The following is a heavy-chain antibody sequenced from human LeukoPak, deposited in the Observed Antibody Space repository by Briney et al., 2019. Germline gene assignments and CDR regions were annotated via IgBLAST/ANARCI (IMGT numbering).Heavy chain of an antibody. CDR3: ATAIYSSSSDDAFDI. Sequence: SETLSLTCTVSGGSINKYYWSWIRQPPGKGLEWIGEINHSGSTNYNPSLKSRVTISVDTSKNQFSLKLSSVTAADTAVYYCATAIYSSSSDDAFDIWGQGTMVTVSS. D-gene: IGHD6-6*01. CDR1: GGSINKYY. V-gene: IGHV4-34*01. CDR2: INHSGST. J-gene: IGHJ3*02.